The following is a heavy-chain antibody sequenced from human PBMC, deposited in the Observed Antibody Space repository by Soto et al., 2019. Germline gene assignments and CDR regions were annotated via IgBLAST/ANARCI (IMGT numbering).Heavy chain of an antibody. J-gene: IGHJ3*02. V-gene: IGHV3-23*01. CDR2: ISGSGGST. D-gene: IGHD5-18*01. CDR3: AKYSYGSGAFDI. Sequence: GGSLRLSCAASEFTFSSYAMSWVRQAPGKGLEWVSAISGSGGSTYYADSVKGRFTISRDNSKNTLYLQMNSLRAEDTAVYYCAKYSYGSGAFDIWGQGTMVTVSS. CDR1: EFTFSSYA.